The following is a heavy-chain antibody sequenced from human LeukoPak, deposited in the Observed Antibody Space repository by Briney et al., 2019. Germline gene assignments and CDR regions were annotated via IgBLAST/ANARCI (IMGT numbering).Heavy chain of an antibody. CDR1: GGSISSGSYY. Sequence: NPSETLSLTCTVSGGSISSGSYYWSWIRQPAGKGLEWIGRIYTSGSTNYNPSLKSRVTISVDTSKNQFSLKLSSVTAADTAVYFCARDTWYGELIYYWGQGTLVTVSS. CDR2: IYTSGST. D-gene: IGHD3-10*01. J-gene: IGHJ4*02. V-gene: IGHV4-61*02. CDR3: ARDTWYGELIYY.